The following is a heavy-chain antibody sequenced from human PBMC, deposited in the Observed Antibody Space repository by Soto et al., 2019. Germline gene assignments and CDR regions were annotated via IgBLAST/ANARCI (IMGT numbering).Heavy chain of an antibody. D-gene: IGHD2-2*01. CDR2: IIPIFGTA. CDR1: GGTFSSYA. Sequence: QVPLVQSGAEVKKPGSSVKVSCKASGGTFSSYAISWVRQAPGQGLEWMGGIIPIFGTANYAQKFQGRVTITADESTSTAYMELSSLRSEDTAVYYCAGSIPLGYCSSTSCYGYGMDVWGQGTTVTVSS. J-gene: IGHJ6*02. V-gene: IGHV1-69*01. CDR3: AGSIPLGYCSSTSCYGYGMDV.